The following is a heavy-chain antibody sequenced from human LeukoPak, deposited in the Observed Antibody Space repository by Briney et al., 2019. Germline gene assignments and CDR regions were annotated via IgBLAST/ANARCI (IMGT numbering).Heavy chain of an antibody. V-gene: IGHV1-69*05. J-gene: IGHJ3*02. CDR3: ARRHTAMVEDAFDI. CDR1: GGTFCSYA. CDR2: IIPIFGTA. D-gene: IGHD5-18*01. Sequence: SVKVSCKASGGTFCSYAISWVRQAPGQGLEWMGRIIPIFGTANYAQKFQGRVTITTDESTSTAYMELSSLRSEDTAVYYSARRHTAMVEDAFDIWGQGTMVTVSS.